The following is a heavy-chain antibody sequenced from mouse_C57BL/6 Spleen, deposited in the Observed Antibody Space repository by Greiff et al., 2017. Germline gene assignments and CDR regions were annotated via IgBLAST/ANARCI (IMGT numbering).Heavy chain of an antibody. J-gene: IGHJ2*01. CDR3: ASWDDYGFDY. CDR2: INPYNGGT. Sequence: VQLKESGPVLVKPGASVKMSCKASGYTFTDYYMNWVKQSHGKSLEWIGVINPYNGGTSYNQKFKGKATLTVDKSSSTAYMELNSLTSEDSAVYYCASWDDYGFDYWGQGTTLTVSS. V-gene: IGHV1-19*01. D-gene: IGHD2-4*01. CDR1: GYTFTDYY.